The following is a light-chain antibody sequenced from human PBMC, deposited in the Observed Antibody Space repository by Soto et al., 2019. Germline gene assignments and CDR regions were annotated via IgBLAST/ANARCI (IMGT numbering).Light chain of an antibody. CDR2: DAS. V-gene: IGKV1-5*01. CDR3: QQYDRDPWT. Sequence: DIQMTQSPSTLSASVGDRVTITCRASQSISRRLVWYQQKPGKAPNLLIYDASGLEVGVPSRFSGSGSGTEFTLTISSLQPDDFAAYYCQQYDRDPWTFGQGTKVEI. J-gene: IGKJ1*01. CDR1: QSISRR.